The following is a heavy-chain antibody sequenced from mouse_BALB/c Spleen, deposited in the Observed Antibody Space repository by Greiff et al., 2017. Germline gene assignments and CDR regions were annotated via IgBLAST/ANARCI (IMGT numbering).Heavy chain of an antibody. CDR3: ARNRDGNYYAMDY. J-gene: IGHJ4*01. Sequence: VMVVESGPGLVQPSQSLSITCTVSGFSLTSYGVHWVRQSPGKGLEWLGVIWSGGSTDYNAAFIYRLSISKDNSKSQVFFKMNSLKANDTAIYYCARNRDGNYYAMDYWGQGTSVTVSS. V-gene: IGHV2-2*02. CDR1: GFSLTSYG. CDR2: IWSGGST. D-gene: IGHD2-1*01.